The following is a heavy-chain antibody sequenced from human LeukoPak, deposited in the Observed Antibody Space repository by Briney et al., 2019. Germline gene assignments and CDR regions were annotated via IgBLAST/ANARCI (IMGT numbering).Heavy chain of an antibody. CDR3: AKDQYNYGDYYYYGMDV. D-gene: IGHD5-18*01. V-gene: IGHV3-30*18. Sequence: QPGRSLRLSCAASGFTFSAYAMHWVRRAPGKGLEWVAVISYDGSNKFYADSVKGRFTISSDNSKNTLFLQMNSLRAEDTAVYYCAKDQYNYGDYYYYGMDVWGQGTTVTVSS. CDR1: GFTFSAYA. J-gene: IGHJ6*02. CDR2: ISYDGSNK.